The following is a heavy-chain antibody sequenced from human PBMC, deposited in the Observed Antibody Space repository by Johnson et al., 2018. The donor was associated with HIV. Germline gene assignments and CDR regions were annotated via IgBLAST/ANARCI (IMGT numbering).Heavy chain of an antibody. D-gene: IGHD3-22*01. Sequence: VQLMESGGGLVKPGGSLRLSCAASGFTFRNAWMSWVRQAPGKGLEWVGRIKSKIDGGTTDYAAPVKGRFTISRDDSKNTLYLQMNSLKTEDTAVDYCTTARRCDYESSGIYGFDSWGQGTMVTVSS. CDR3: TTARRCDYESSGIYGFDS. J-gene: IGHJ3*02. CDR2: IKSKIDGGTT. CDR1: GFTFRNAW. V-gene: IGHV3-15*01.